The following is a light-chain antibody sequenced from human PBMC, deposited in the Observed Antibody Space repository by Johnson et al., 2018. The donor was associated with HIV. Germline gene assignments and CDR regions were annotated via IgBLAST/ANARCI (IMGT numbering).Light chain of an antibody. CDR3: GTWDGILSVYV. J-gene: IGLJ1*01. CDR1: TSNIGNNY. V-gene: IGLV1-51*02. CDR2: EKN. Sequence: QSVLTQPPSVSAAPGQKVTISCSGSTSNIGNNYVSWYQQLPGTAPKLLIYEKNKRPSGIPDRFSGSKSGTSATLGITGLQTGDESDYYCGTWDGILSVYVFGTGTKVTVL.